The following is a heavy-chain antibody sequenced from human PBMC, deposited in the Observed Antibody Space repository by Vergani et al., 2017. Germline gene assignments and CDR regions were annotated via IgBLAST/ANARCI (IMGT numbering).Heavy chain of an antibody. V-gene: IGHV3-30*02. J-gene: IGHJ4*02. CDR1: GFTFSSYG. CDR3: AKDRHGGNSMDYFDY. D-gene: IGHD4-23*01. CDR2: IRYDGSNK. Sequence: QVQLVESGGGVVQPGGSLRLSCAASGFTFSSYGMHWVRQAPGKGLEWVAFIRYDGSNKYYADSVKGRFTISRDNSKNTLYLQMNSLRAEDTAVYYCAKDRHGGNSMDYFDYWGQGTLVTVSS.